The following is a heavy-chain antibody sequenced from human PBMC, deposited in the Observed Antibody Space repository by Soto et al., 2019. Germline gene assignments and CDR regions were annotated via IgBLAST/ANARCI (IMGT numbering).Heavy chain of an antibody. CDR1: GYSFTSYA. J-gene: IGHJ4*02. V-gene: IGHV1-18*01. CDR2: INAYNGNT. Sequence: EASVKVSCKASGYSFTSYAMSWVRQAPGQGLEWMGWINAYNGNTKYAQKFQDRVTMTTDTSTNTVYMELRSLTSDDTAVYYCARDGVAVTTGISGYWGQGTLVTVSS. D-gene: IGHD4-4*01. CDR3: ARDGVAVTTGISGY.